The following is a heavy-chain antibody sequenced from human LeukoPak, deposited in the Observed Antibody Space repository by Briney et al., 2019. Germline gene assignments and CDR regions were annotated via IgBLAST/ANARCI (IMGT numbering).Heavy chain of an antibody. V-gene: IGHV3-23*01. CDR3: AKVIYSNYGYFDF. CDR1: GFTFSSYA. CDR2: ISGSGGST. Sequence: GGSLRLSCAASGFTFSSYAMSWVRQAPGKGLEWVSAISGSGGSTYYADSVKGRFTISRDNSKNTLYLRMNSLRAEDTAVYYCAKVIYSNYGYFDFWGQGTLVTVSS. D-gene: IGHD4-11*01. J-gene: IGHJ4*02.